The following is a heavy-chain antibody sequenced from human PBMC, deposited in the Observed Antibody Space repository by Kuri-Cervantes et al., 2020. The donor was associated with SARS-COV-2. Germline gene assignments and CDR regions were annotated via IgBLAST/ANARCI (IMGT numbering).Heavy chain of an antibody. Sequence: GESLKISCAASGFTFSSYAMHWVRQAPGKGLEWVAVISYDGSNKYYADSVKGRFTISRDNSKNTLYLQMNSLRAEDTAVYYCARDRLRYCSSTSCYGWFDPWGQGTLVTVSS. D-gene: IGHD2-2*01. CDR2: ISYDGSNK. CDR1: GFTFSSYA. J-gene: IGHJ5*02. V-gene: IGHV3-30-3*01. CDR3: ARDRLRYCSSTSCYGWFDP.